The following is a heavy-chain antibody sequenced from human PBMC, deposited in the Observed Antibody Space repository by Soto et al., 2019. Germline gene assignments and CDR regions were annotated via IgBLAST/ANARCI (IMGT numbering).Heavy chain of an antibody. V-gene: IGHV4-39*01. CDR3: VSYGSGTYYSGYSFDF. J-gene: IGHJ4*02. CDR1: GGSISSSGYY. CDR2: IYYSGST. Sequence: SETLSLTCTVSGGSISSSGYYWGWIRQPPGKGLEWIGTIYYSGSTYYNPSLKSRVTISVDTSKNQFSLKLSSVTAADTAVYYCVSYGSGTYYSGYSFDFWSQGSLVTVS. D-gene: IGHD3-10*01.